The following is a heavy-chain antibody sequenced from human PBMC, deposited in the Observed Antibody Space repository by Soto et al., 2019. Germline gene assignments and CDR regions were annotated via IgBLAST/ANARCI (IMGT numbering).Heavy chain of an antibody. V-gene: IGHV5-51*01. Sequence: GESLKISCKGSGYSFTSYWIGWVRQMPGKGLEWMGIIYPGDSDTRYSPSFQGQVTISADKSINTAYLQWSSLKASDTAMYYCARHSAFYSSSWSAPDVWGQGTTVTVSS. D-gene: IGHD6-13*01. CDR2: IYPGDSDT. J-gene: IGHJ6*02. CDR1: GYSFTSYW. CDR3: ARHSAFYSSSWSAPDV.